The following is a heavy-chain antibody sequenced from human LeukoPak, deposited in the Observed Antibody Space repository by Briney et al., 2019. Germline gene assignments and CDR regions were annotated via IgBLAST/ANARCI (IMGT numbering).Heavy chain of an antibody. CDR1: GYTFTAHD. CDR2: MNPNSGNT. D-gene: IGHD6-19*01. V-gene: IGHV1-8*03. Sequence: ASVKVSCKASGYTFTAHDINWVRQATGQGLEWMGWMNPNSGNTGYAQKFQGRVTITRNTSTSTAHMELSSLRSEDTAVYYSARRSGWASFDYWGQGTLVTVSS. CDR3: ARRSGWASFDY. J-gene: IGHJ4*02.